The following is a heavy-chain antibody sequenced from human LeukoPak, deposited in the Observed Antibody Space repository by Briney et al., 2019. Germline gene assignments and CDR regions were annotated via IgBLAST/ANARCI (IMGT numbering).Heavy chain of an antibody. J-gene: IGHJ4*02. CDR2: SYHSGST. Sequence: KPSETLSLTCAASGYTISSGYYWGWLRQPPGKGQEWIGSSYHSGSTYYNPSLKSRVTISVDTSKNKFSLKLSSVTAADTAVYYCARTRREYQLLSFDYWGQGTLVTVSS. D-gene: IGHD2-2*01. V-gene: IGHV4-38-2*01. CDR3: ARTRREYQLLSFDY. CDR1: GYTISSGYY.